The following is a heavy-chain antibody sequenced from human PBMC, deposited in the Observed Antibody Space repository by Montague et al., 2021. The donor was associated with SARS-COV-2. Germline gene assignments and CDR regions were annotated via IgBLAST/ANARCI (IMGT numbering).Heavy chain of an antibody. CDR2: IYSGGTT. J-gene: IGHJ6*02. D-gene: IGHD1/OR15-1a*01. CDR1: GFAVNSNY. Sequence: SLRISCAATGFAVNSNYMTWVRQAPGKGLEWVSVIYSGGTTYYANSVKDRFTISRDSSKNTVHLQMNSLRVDDTAVYYCARRLEERLPYYYYGLDVWGQGTTVTVSS. V-gene: IGHV3-66*01. CDR3: ARRLEERLPYYYYGLDV.